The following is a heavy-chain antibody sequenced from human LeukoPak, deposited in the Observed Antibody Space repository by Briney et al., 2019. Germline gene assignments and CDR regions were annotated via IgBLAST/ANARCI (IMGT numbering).Heavy chain of an antibody. V-gene: IGHV4-39*07. Sequence: PSETLSLTCTVSGGSISSSSYYWGWIRQPPGKGLEWIGSIYYSGSTYYNPSLKSRVTISVDTSKNQFSLKLSSVTAADTAVYYCAREARYYDSSGYYASYGMDVWGQGTTVTVSS. J-gene: IGHJ6*02. CDR3: AREARYYDSSGYYASYGMDV. CDR2: IYYSGST. CDR1: GGSISSSSYY. D-gene: IGHD3-22*01.